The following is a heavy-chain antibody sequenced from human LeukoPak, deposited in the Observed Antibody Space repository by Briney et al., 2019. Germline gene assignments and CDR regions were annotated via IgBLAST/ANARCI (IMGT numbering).Heavy chain of an antibody. CDR2: ISPSGDS. J-gene: IGHJ4*02. CDR3: ARDSASGSSWFFDY. D-gene: IGHD6-13*01. Sequence: PSGTLSLTCAVSGDSVSSTNWWNWVRQPPGKGLEWIGEISPSGDSRYNPSLKSRVTISLDESKNQFSLRLSSVTAADTALYYCARDSASGSSWFFDYWGQGTLVTVSS. V-gene: IGHV4-4*02. CDR1: GDSVSSTNW.